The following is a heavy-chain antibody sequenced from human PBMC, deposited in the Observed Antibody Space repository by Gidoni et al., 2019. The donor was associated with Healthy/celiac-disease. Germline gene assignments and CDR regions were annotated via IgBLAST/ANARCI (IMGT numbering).Heavy chain of an antibody. V-gene: IGHV4-61*02. CDR1: GVSISSGRYY. CDR2: IYNSGST. J-gene: IGHJ5*02. D-gene: IGHD2-15*01. Sequence: QVQLQESGPGLVKPSQTLSLPCTVSGVSISSGRYYWSWIRQPAGKGLEWIGLIYNSGSTNYNPALKRRVTISVDTSKNQFSLKLSSVTAADTAVDYCARVDLGYCSGGSGYPGGWFDPWGQGTLVTVSS. CDR3: ARVDLGYCSGGSGYPGGWFDP.